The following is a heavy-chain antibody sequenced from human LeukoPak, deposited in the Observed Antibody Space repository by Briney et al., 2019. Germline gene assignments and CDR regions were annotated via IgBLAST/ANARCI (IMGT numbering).Heavy chain of an antibody. CDR3: VKDYTRATIAVAGQGFDY. V-gene: IGHV3-64D*09. CDR2: ISSNGGST. CDR1: GFTFSSYA. Sequence: GGSLRLSCSASGFTFSSYAMHWVRQAPGKGLEYVSAISSNGGSTYYADSVKGRFTISRDNSKNTLYLQMGSLRAEDTAVYYCVKDYTRATIAVAGQGFDYWGQGTLVTVSS. J-gene: IGHJ4*02. D-gene: IGHD6-19*01.